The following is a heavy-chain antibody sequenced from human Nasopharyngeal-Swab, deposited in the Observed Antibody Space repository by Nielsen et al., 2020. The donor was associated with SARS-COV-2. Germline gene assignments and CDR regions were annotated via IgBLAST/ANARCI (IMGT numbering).Heavy chain of an antibody. CDR2: IYYSGST. V-gene: IGHV4-31*02. CDR3: ARDRTDYDILTGWSYYGMDV. J-gene: IGHJ6*02. Sequence: WIRQRPATALERVGYIYYSGSTYYNPSLKSRVTISVDTSKNQFSLKLSSVTAADTAVYYCARDRTDYDILTGWSYYGMDVWGQGTTVTVSS. D-gene: IGHD3-9*01.